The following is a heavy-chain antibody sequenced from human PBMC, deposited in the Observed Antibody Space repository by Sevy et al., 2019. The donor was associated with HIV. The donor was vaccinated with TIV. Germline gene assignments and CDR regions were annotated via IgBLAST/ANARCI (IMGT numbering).Heavy chain of an antibody. CDR1: GFTFTGST. V-gene: IGHV3-73*01. CDR3: SSQRTIAVAGDYFDY. J-gene: IGHJ4*02. Sequence: GGSLRLSCAASGFTFTGSTMYWVRQASGKGLEWVARIRSRAKTYAMQDAASVKGRFTISRDDSRNTAYLQMNSLKTEDTAVYYCSSQRTIAVAGDYFDYWGQGTLVTVSS. CDR2: IRSRAKTYAM. D-gene: IGHD6-19*01.